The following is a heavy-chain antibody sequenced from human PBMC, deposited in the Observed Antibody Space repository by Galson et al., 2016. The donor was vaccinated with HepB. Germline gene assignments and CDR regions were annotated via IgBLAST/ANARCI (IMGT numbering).Heavy chain of an antibody. CDR2: ISGSGGST. V-gene: IGHV3-23*01. J-gene: IGHJ6*02. D-gene: IGHD3-3*01. Sequence: SLRLSCAASGFTFSSYAMSWVRQAPGKGLEWVSAISGSGGSTYYADSVKGRFTISRDNSKNTLYLQMNSLRAEDTAVYYCVKHFGVVIYYYYGMDVWGQGTTVTVSS. CDR1: GFTFSSYA. CDR3: VKHFGVVIYYYYGMDV.